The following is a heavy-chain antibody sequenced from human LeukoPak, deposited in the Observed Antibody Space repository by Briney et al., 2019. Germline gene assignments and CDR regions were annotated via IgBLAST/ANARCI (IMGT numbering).Heavy chain of an antibody. Sequence: ASVKVSCKASGGTFSSYAISWVRQAPGQGLEWMGGIIPIFGTANYAQKFQGRVTITADESTSTAYMELSSLRSEDTAVYYCAREPYPGGAAFDIWGQGTMVTVSS. J-gene: IGHJ3*02. D-gene: IGHD1-14*01. CDR1: GGTFSSYA. CDR3: AREPYPGGAAFDI. CDR2: IIPIFGTA. V-gene: IGHV1-69*13.